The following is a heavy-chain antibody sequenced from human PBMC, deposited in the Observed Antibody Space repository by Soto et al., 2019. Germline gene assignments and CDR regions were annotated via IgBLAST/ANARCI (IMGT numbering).Heavy chain of an antibody. CDR3: ESAPDDCSGGSCPYYYYGMAV. V-gene: IGHV1-69*14. CDR1: GGTFSSYA. J-gene: IGHJ6*02. D-gene: IGHD2-15*01. Sequence: QVQLVQSGAEVKKPGSSVKVSCKASGGTFSSYAISWVRQAPGQGLEWMGGIIPIFGTANYAQKFQGRVRITAAKSTTKASVEVRRLRSEDTAVDYCESAPDDCSGGSCPYYYYGMAVWGQGTTVPVS. CDR2: IIPIFGTA.